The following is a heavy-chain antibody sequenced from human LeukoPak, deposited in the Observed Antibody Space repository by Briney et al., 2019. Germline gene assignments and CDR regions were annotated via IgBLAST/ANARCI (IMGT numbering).Heavy chain of an antibody. CDR2: IYYSGST. V-gene: IGHV4-39*07. J-gene: IGHJ4*02. D-gene: IGHD5-24*01. CDR1: GGSISSSTYY. Sequence: PSETLSLTCTVSGGSISSSTYYWGWIRQPPGKGLEWIGSIYYSGSTYYNPSLKSRVTISVDTSKNQFSPKLSSVTAADTAVYYCARGPRWLQDYFNYWGQGTLVTVSS. CDR3: ARGPRWLQDYFNY.